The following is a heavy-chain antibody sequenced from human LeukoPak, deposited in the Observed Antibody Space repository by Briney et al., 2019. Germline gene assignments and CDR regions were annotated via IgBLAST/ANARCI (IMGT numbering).Heavy chain of an antibody. CDR1: GGSISSSSYY. Sequence: PSETLSLTCTVSGGSISSSSYYWGWIRQPPGKGLEWIGNIYYSGSTYYNSSLKSRVTISVDTSKNQFSLKLSSVTAADTAVYYCARLGYYGSGSLVDYFDYWGQGTLVTVSS. CDR3: ARLGYYGSGSLVDYFDY. CDR2: IYYSGST. J-gene: IGHJ4*02. D-gene: IGHD3-10*01. V-gene: IGHV4-39*01.